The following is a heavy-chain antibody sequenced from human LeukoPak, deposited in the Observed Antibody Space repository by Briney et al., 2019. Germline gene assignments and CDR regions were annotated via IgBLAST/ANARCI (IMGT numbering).Heavy chain of an antibody. CDR1: GYSISSGYY. CDR2: IYHSGST. CDR3: ARTYYDYVCDY. V-gene: IGHV4-38-2*02. J-gene: IGHJ4*02. D-gene: IGHD3-16*01. Sequence: ASETLSLTCTVSGYSISSGYYWGWIRQPPGKGLEWIGSIYHSGSTYYNPSLKSRVTISVDTSKNQFSLKLSSVTAADTAVYYCARTYYDYVCDYWGQGTLVTVSS.